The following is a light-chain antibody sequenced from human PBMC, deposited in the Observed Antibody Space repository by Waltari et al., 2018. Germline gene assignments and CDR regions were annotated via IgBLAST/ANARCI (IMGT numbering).Light chain of an antibody. Sequence: DIQMTQSPSSLSASVGDRVTITCRASQGISNYLAWYQQKPGKVPKLLIYAASTLQSGVPSRCRGRRSGTDFTLTINSLKTEDVATYYCQKYNSAPRTFGQGTKVEIK. CDR3: QKYNSAPRT. V-gene: IGKV1-27*01. J-gene: IGKJ1*01. CDR1: QGISNY. CDR2: AAS.